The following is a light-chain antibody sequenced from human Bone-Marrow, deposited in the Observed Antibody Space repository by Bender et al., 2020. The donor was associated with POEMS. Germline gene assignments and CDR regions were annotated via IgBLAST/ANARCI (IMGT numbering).Light chain of an antibody. V-gene: IGLV2-23*02. CDR1: SSDVGSYNL. Sequence: QSALTQPASVSGSPGQSITISCTGTSSDVGSYNLVSWYQQHPGKAPKLMIYEVTKRPSGVSNRFSGSKSGNTASLTISGLQAEDEADYYCCSFVGRGNVAFGGWTKLTVL. J-gene: IGLJ2*01. CDR3: CSFVGRGNVA. CDR2: EVT.